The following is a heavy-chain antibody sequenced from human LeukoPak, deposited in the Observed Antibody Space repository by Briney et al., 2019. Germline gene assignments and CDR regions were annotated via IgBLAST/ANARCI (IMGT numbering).Heavy chain of an antibody. CDR2: ISPYNGDT. V-gene: IGHV1-18*01. CDR1: GYTFTDDG. Sequence: ASVKVSCKASGYTFTDDGISWVRQGPGQGLEWVGWISPYNGDTKYADKVLGRVTMSADSSTTTAYMELRGLRSDDTAVYYCARAEKPNWGNYYYYCMDVWGKGTTVTVSS. CDR3: ARAEKPNWGNYYYYCMDV. J-gene: IGHJ6*03. D-gene: IGHD7-27*01.